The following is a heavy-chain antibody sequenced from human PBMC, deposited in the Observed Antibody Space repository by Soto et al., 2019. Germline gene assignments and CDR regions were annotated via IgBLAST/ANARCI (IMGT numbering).Heavy chain of an antibody. D-gene: IGHD2-15*01. CDR3: ARAPLLAAEFLHENYCDD. CDR1: GGTFGNSG. J-gene: IGHJ4*02. Sequence: VQLVQSGAEVKKPGSSLKISCKASGGTFGNSGVSWVRQAPGQGPEWMGGLIPIFDTTNYAQKVQGRVTISADDSTSYMELTSVRSEDTAFYCCARAPLLAAEFLHENYCDDVGQGTQVTVSS. CDR2: LIPIFDTT. V-gene: IGHV1-69*01.